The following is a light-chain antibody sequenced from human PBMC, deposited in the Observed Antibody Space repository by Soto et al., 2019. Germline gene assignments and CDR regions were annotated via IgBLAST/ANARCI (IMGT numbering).Light chain of an antibody. Sequence: QSVLTHPACVSGSPGQSIAISCTGTTSDVGGYNYVSWYQQHPGKVPKLLIHEVSNRPSGVSNRFSGSKSGNTASLTISGLQAEDEADYYCLSKTSTISYVFGTGTKVTVL. J-gene: IGLJ1*01. V-gene: IGLV2-14*01. CDR2: EVS. CDR3: LSKTSTISYV. CDR1: TSDVGGYNY.